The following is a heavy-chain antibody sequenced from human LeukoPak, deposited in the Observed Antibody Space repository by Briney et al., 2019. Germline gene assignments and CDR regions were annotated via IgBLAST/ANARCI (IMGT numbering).Heavy chain of an antibody. Sequence: ASVKVSCKASGYTFTSYGISWVRQAPGQGLEWMGWISAYNGNTNYAQKLQGRVTMTTDTSASTAYMELRSLRSDDTAVYYCARRSAGGIVGATNLDYWGQGALVTVSS. CDR2: ISAYNGNT. D-gene: IGHD1-26*01. J-gene: IGHJ4*02. CDR3: ARRSAGGIVGATNLDY. V-gene: IGHV1-18*01. CDR1: GYTFTSYG.